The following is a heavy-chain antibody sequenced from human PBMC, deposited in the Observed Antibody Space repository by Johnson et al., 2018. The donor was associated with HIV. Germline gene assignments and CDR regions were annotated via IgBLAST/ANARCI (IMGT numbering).Heavy chain of an antibody. J-gene: IGHJ3*02. D-gene: IGHD3-3*01. Sequence: QVQLVESGGGVVQPGRSLRLSCAASGFTFSSYAMHWVRQAPGKGLEWVAVISYDGSNKYYADSVKGRFTISRDTSKNTLYLQMNSLKTEDTAVYYCTRGPYDCWSGYPPPREADAFDIWGQGTMVTVSS. V-gene: IGHV3-30*04. CDR3: TRGPYDCWSGYPPPREADAFDI. CDR2: ISYDGSNK. CDR1: GFTFSSYA.